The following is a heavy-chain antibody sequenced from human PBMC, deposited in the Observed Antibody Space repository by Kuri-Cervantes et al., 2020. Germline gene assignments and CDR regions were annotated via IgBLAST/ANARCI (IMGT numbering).Heavy chain of an antibody. CDR1: GYTFTSYY. Sequence: ASVKVSCKASGYTFTSYYMHWVRQAPGQGLEWMGIINPSGGSTSYAQEFQGRVTMTRDTSKNQFSLKLSSVTAADTAVYYCASIQTEGFGELFLSNWGKGTLVTVSS. D-gene: IGHD3-10*01. CDR3: ASIQTEGFGELFLSN. J-gene: IGHJ4*02. V-gene: IGHV1-46*01. CDR2: INPSGGST.